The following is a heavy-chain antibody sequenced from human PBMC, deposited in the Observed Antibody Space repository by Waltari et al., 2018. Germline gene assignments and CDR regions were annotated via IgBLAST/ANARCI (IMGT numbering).Heavy chain of an antibody. CDR2: NNLGEVT. Sequence: QVELQQWGAGLLRPSETLSLTCSVYGVSLSVYSLTWIRQPLGKGLEWIGENNLGEVTYYNPSLEGRVTILLDKSKNQFSLHLVSVTAADTARYYCVTGPRDKWVGRYSGEFFHHWGPGTLVTVSS. J-gene: IGHJ1*01. D-gene: IGHD6-19*01. V-gene: IGHV4-34*02. CDR1: GVSLSVYS. CDR3: VTGPRDKWVGRYSGEFFHH.